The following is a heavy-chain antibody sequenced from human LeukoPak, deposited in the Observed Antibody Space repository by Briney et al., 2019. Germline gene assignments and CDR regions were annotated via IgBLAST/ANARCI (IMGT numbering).Heavy chain of an antibody. CDR1: GFTFSGYA. Sequence: GGSLRLSCAASGFTFSGYAMSWVRQAPGKGLEWVSYISSSGSTIYYADSVKGRFTISRDNAKNSLYLQMNSLRAEDTAVYYCARVVAARPIGYWGQGTLVTVSS. CDR3: ARVVAARPIGY. V-gene: IGHV3-11*04. D-gene: IGHD6-6*01. J-gene: IGHJ4*02. CDR2: ISSSGSTI.